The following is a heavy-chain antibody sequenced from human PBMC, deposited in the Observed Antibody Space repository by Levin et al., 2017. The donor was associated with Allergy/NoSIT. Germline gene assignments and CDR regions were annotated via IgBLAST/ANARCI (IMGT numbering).Heavy chain of an antibody. D-gene: IGHD4-17*01. V-gene: IGHV3-20*01. Sequence: GASVKVSCAASGFTFDDYGMNWVRQAPGKGLEWVSGINRNGDDTGYADSVKGRFTISRDNAKNSLYLQMNSLRAEDTALYHCARSPVTTGPYYYGLDVWGQGTTVTVSS. CDR2: INRNGDDT. CDR3: ARSPVTTGPYYYGLDV. J-gene: IGHJ6*02. CDR1: GFTFDDYG.